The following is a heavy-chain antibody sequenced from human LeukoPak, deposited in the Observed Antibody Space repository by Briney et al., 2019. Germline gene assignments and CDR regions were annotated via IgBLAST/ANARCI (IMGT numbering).Heavy chain of an antibody. Sequence: SVKVSCKASGGTFSSYAISWVRQAPGQGLEWMGGIIPIFGTANYAQRFQGRVTITADESTSTAYMELSSLRSEDTAVYYCARARDIVVVVAAFDPWGQGTLVTVSS. CDR3: ARARDIVVVVAAFDP. J-gene: IGHJ5*02. D-gene: IGHD2-15*01. CDR1: GGTFSSYA. V-gene: IGHV1-69*13. CDR2: IIPIFGTA.